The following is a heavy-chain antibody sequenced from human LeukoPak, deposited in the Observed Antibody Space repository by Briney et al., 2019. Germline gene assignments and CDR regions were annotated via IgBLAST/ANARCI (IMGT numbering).Heavy chain of an antibody. Sequence: GASLRLSCAASGFTFSSYAMSWVRQAPGKGLEWVSAISGSGGSTYYAGSVKGRFTISRDNSKNTLYLQMNSLRAEDTAVYYCAKAPVSYDSSGYYFDYWGQGTLVTVSS. CDR3: AKAPVSYDSSGYYFDY. CDR2: ISGSGGST. CDR1: GFTFSSYA. V-gene: IGHV3-23*01. J-gene: IGHJ4*02. D-gene: IGHD3-22*01.